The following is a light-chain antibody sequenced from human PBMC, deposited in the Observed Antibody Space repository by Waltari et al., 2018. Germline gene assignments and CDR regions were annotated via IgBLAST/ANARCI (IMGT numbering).Light chain of an antibody. CDR1: QDISNC. V-gene: IGKV1-33*01. CDR2: DAS. J-gene: IGKJ3*01. CDR3: QQYDNLPPGVT. Sequence: DIQMTQSPSSLSASVGDRVTITCRASQDISNCLNWYQQKPGKAPKLLIYDASNLETGVPSRFSGSGSGTDFTFTISSLQPEDIAKYYCQQYDNLPPGVTFGPGTKVGIK.